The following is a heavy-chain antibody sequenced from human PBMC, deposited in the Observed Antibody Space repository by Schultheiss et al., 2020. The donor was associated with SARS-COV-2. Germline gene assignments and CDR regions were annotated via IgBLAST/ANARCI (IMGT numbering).Heavy chain of an antibody. Sequence: GGSLRLSCAASGFTFSSYSMNWVRQAPGKGLEWVSSISSSSSYIYYADSVKGRFTISRDNAKNSLYLQMNSLRAEDTAVYYCARDRRFTYYYGSGSYYRRFDYWGQGTLVTVSS. CDR1: GFTFSSYS. CDR2: ISSSSSYI. J-gene: IGHJ4*02. D-gene: IGHD3-10*01. CDR3: ARDRRFTYYYGSGSYYRRFDY. V-gene: IGHV3-21*01.